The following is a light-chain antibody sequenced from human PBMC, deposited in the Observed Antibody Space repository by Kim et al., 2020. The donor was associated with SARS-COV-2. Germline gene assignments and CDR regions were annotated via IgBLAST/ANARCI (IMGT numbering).Light chain of an antibody. Sequence: EIVMTQSPATLSVSPGERATLSCRASQSISNSLAWYQQKPGQAPRLLIYGASTRATGIPARFSGSGSGTEFTLTISSLQSEDFAVYSCQQYNNWPLTFGRGTKVDIK. J-gene: IGKJ4*01. CDR3: QQYNNWPLT. CDR2: GAS. V-gene: IGKV3-15*01. CDR1: QSISNS.